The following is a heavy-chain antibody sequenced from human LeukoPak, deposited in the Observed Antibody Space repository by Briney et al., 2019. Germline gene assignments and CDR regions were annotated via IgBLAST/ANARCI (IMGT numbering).Heavy chain of an antibody. V-gene: IGHV1-18*04. CDR3: ARDLYGIAVADRGEYYFDY. D-gene: IGHD6-19*01. CDR2: ISAYNGNT. Sequence: ASVKVSCKASGYIFTHYGISWVRQAPGQGLEWMGWISAYNGNTNYAQKLQGRVTMTRDTSTSTAYMELRSLRSDDTAVYYCARDLYGIAVADRGEYYFDYWGQGTLVTVSS. J-gene: IGHJ4*02. CDR1: GYIFTHYG.